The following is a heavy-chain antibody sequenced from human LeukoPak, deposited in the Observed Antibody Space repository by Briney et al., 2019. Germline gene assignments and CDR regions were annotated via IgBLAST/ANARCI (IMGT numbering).Heavy chain of an antibody. D-gene: IGHD4-17*01. Sequence: SSETLSLTCTGAGGSISSGSYYWRWMRQPAGKGLEWIGRIYTSGSTNYNPSLKSRVTISVDTSKNQFSLKLSSVTAADTAVYYCARLRSPVTILYYFDSWGQGTLVTVSS. CDR3: ARLRSPVTILYYFDS. J-gene: IGHJ4*02. CDR1: GGSISSGSYY. CDR2: IYTSGST. V-gene: IGHV4-61*02.